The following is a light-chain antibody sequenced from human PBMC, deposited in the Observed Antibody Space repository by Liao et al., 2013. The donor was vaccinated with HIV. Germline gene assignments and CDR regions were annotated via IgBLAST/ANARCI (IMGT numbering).Light chain of an antibody. V-gene: IGLV3-25*03. CDR2: QDN. CDR3: QSADSSGTPWV. J-gene: IGLJ3*02. CDR1: RLGDKY. Sequence: SYELTQPPSVSVSPGHTASITCSGDRLGDKYAYWFQQKAGQPPALVIYQDNNRPSGIPERFSGSSSGTTVTLTISGVQAEDEADYYCQSADSSGTPWVFGGGTKLTVL.